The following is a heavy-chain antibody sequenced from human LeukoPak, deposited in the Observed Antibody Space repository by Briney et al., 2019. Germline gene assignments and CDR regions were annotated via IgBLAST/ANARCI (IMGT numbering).Heavy chain of an antibody. Sequence: ASVKVSCKASGYTFTSYGISWVRQAPGQGLEWMGWINTNTGNPTYAQGFTGRFVFSLDTSVSTAYLQISSLKAEDTAVYYCAREGEGCSGGSCYSGYYYYYYMDVWGKGTTVTVSS. CDR2: INTNTGNP. CDR3: AREGEGCSGGSCYSGYYYYYYMDV. CDR1: GYTFTSYG. V-gene: IGHV7-4-1*02. D-gene: IGHD2-15*01. J-gene: IGHJ6*03.